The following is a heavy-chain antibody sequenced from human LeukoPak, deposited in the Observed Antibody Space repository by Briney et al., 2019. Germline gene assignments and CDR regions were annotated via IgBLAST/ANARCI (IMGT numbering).Heavy chain of an antibody. D-gene: IGHD6-13*01. CDR3: ARSVKAAAASYYFDY. Sequence: SETLSLTCAVYGGSFSGYYWSWIRQPPGKGLEWIGEINHSGSTNYNPSLKSRVTISVDTSKNQFSLKLSTVTAADTAVYYCARSVKAAAASYYFDYWGQGTLVTVSS. CDR1: GGSFSGYY. CDR2: INHSGST. V-gene: IGHV4-34*01. J-gene: IGHJ4*02.